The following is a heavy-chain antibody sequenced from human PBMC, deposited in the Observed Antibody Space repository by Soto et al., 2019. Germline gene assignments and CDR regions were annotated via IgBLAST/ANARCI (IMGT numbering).Heavy chain of an antibody. V-gene: IGHV1-69*13. CDR2: IIPIFGTA. Sequence: SVKVSCKASGGTFSSYAISWVRQAPGQGLEWMGGIIPIFGTANYAQKFQGRVTITADESTSTAYMGLSSLRSEDTAVYYCARSAYYDILTGPFDYWGQGTLVTVSS. J-gene: IGHJ4*02. CDR1: GGTFSSYA. D-gene: IGHD3-9*01. CDR3: ARSAYYDILTGPFDY.